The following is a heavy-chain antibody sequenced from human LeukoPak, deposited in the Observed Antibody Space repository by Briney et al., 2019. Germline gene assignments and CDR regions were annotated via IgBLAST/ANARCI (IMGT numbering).Heavy chain of an antibody. CDR1: GGSISSYY. CDR3: ARGGYYGSGNDFRFDP. CDR2: IYYSGST. V-gene: IGHV4-59*01. Sequence: SETLSLTCTVSGGSISSYYWSWIRQPPGRGLEWIGYIYYSGSTNYNPSLKSRVTISVDTSKNQFSLKLTSVTAADTAVYFCARGGYYGSGNDFRFDPWGQGTLVTVSS. D-gene: IGHD3-10*01. J-gene: IGHJ5*02.